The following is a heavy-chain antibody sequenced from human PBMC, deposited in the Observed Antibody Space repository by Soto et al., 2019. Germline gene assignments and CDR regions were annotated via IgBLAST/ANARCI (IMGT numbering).Heavy chain of an antibody. J-gene: IGHJ6*02. V-gene: IGHV1-3*01. Sequence: ASVKVSCKASGYTFTSYAMHWVRQAPGQRLEWVGWINAGNGNTKYSQKFRGRVTITRDTSASTAYMELSSLRSEDTAVYYCARQASTIFGVVKDYYYYYGMDVWGQGTTVTAP. CDR1: GYTFTSYA. D-gene: IGHD3-3*01. CDR3: ARQASTIFGVVKDYYYYYGMDV. CDR2: INAGNGNT.